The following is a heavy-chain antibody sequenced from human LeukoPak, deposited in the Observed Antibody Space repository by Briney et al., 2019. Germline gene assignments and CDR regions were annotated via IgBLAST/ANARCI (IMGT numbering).Heavy chain of an antibody. CDR1: GGSFSGYY. D-gene: IGHD3-16*01. CDR2: INHSGST. CDR3: ARGVQVPRGRGNWFDP. Sequence: PSETLSLTCAVYGGSFSGYYWSWIRQPPGKGLEGIGKINHSGSTNYNPSLKSRVTISVDTSKNQFSLKLSPVTAADTAVYYCARGVQVPRGRGNWFDPWGQGTLVTVSS. V-gene: IGHV4-34*01. J-gene: IGHJ5*02.